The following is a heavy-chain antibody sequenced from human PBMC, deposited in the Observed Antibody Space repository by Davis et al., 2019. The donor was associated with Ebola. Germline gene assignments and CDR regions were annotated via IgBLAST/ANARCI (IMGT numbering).Heavy chain of an antibody. CDR3: AKYITTSPSRYFDP. J-gene: IGHJ5*02. V-gene: IGHV3-23*01. CDR2: IGSGGGDI. D-gene: IGHD3-3*01. Sequence: GESLKISCAASGFTFSSYWMTWVRQAPGKGLEWVSVIGSGGGDIQYADFVKGRFTFSRDNSKNTLYLQMNSLRAEDTAIYYCAKYITTSPSRYFDPWGQGTQVTVSS. CDR1: GFTFSSYW.